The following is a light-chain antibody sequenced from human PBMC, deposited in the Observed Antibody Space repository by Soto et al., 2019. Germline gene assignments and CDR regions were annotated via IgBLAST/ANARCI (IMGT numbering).Light chain of an antibody. Sequence: QSALTQPASVSGPPGQSITISCTGTSSDVGGYDYVSWYQQHPGKAPKLVIYDVSNRPSGVSNRFSGSKSDNTASLTISGLQAEDEADYYCSSYTSSSTYVFGTGTKVTVL. CDR3: SSYTSSSTYV. J-gene: IGLJ1*01. CDR1: SSDVGGYDY. CDR2: DVS. V-gene: IGLV2-14*01.